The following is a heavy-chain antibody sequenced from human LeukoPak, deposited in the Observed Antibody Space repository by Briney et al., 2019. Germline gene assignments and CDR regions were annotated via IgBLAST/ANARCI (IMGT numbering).Heavy chain of an antibody. CDR1: GFTFSNYS. CDR2: IGSTSHFR. J-gene: IGHJ4*02. Sequence: NPGGSLRLSCAASGFTFSNYSMNWVRQAPGKGLEGVSSIGSTSHFRYYADSLKGRVTISRDNAKNSLYLQMSSLRVEDTAVYYCARSCDGDCYSDYWGQGTLVTVSS. D-gene: IGHD2-21*02. V-gene: IGHV3-21*01. CDR3: ARSCDGDCYSDY.